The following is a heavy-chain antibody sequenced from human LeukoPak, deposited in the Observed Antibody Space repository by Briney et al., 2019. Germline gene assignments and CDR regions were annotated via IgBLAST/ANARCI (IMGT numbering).Heavy chain of an antibody. J-gene: IGHJ3*02. CDR1: GFTFDDYA. CDR2: ISWNSGSI. V-gene: IGHV3-9*01. CDR3: GRGGSYRAFDI. Sequence: GRSLRLSCAASGFTFDDYAMHWVRQAPGKGLEWVSGISWNSGSIGYADSVKGRFTISRDNSKNTLYLQMNSLKTEDTAVYYCGRGGSYRAFDIWGQGTMVTVSS. D-gene: IGHD5-24*01.